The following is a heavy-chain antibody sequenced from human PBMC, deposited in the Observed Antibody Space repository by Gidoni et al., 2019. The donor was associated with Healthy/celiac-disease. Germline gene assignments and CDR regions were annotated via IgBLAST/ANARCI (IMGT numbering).Heavy chain of an antibody. J-gene: IGHJ5*02. V-gene: IGHV4-34*01. D-gene: IGHD3-10*01. Sequence: QVQLQQWGAGLLKPSETLSLTCAVYGGSFSGYYWSWIRQPPGKGLEWIGEINHSGSTNYNPSLKSRVTISVDTSKNQFSLKLSSVTAADTAVYYCARASYGSGSYYSNWFDPWGQGTLVTVSS. CDR1: GGSFSGYY. CDR3: ARASYGSGSYYSNWFDP. CDR2: INHSGST.